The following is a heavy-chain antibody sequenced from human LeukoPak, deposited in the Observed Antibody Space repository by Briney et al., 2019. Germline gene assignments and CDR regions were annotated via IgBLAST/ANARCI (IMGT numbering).Heavy chain of an antibody. V-gene: IGHV3-74*01. Sequence: GGSLRLSCAASGFTFSSYWMHWVRQAPGKGLVWVSRINSDRSSTSYADSVKGRFTISRDNAKNTLYLQMNSLRAEDTAVYYCARAPYTAMVLDAFDIWGQGTMVTVSS. CDR1: GFTFSSYW. D-gene: IGHD5-18*01. CDR2: INSDRSST. J-gene: IGHJ3*02. CDR3: ARAPYTAMVLDAFDI.